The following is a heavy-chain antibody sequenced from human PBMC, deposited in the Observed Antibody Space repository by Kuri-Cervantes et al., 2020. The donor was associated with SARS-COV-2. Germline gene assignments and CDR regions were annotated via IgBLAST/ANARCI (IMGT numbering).Heavy chain of an antibody. CDR2: IGPTGTTK. D-gene: IGHD3-10*01. CDR3: ATGLLWFGEFHY. Sequence: GGSLRLSCTASGFIFSDYYMTWIRQARGKGLEWVSNIGPTGTTKYYADSVKGRFTISRDNAKNSLYLQMSSLRGEDTAVYYCATGLLWFGEFHYWGQGTLVTVSS. J-gene: IGHJ4*02. CDR1: GFIFSDYY. V-gene: IGHV3-11*04.